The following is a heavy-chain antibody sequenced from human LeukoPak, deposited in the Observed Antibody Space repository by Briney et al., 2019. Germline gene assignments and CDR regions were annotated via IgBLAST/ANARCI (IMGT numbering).Heavy chain of an antibody. Sequence: GGSLRLSCAASGFTFSSYSMNWVRQAPGKGLEWVSSISSSSINIYYADSVKGRFTISRDNAKNSLYLQMNSLRAEDTAVYYCASGDDYGDAGAAFDIWGQGTMVTVSS. CDR2: ISSSSINI. CDR1: GFTFSSYS. D-gene: IGHD4-17*01. CDR3: ASGDDYGDAGAAFDI. J-gene: IGHJ3*02. V-gene: IGHV3-21*01.